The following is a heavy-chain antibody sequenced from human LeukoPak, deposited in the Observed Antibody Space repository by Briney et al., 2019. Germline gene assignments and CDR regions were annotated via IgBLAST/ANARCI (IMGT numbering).Heavy chain of an antibody. D-gene: IGHD2-15*01. CDR2: ISSSSSYI. V-gene: IGHV3-21*01. J-gene: IGHJ4*02. Sequence: MTGGSLRLSCAASGFTFSSYSMTWVRQATGKGLEWVPSISSSSSYIYYADSVKGRFTISRDNAKNSLYLQMNSLRAEDTAVYYCARADCSGGSCYPNWGQGTLVTVSS. CDR1: GFTFSSYS. CDR3: ARADCSGGSCYPN.